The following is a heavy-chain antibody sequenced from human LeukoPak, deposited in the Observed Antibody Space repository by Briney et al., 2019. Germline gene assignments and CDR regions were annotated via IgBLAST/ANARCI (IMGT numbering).Heavy chain of an antibody. CDR2: MSHDGANK. CDR3: AREWGIGAAATFDF. D-gene: IGHD6-13*01. CDR1: GFTFSYYA. V-gene: IGHV3-30-3*01. Sequence: GGSLRLSCAASGFTFSYYAMHWVRQAPGKGLEWVAVMSHDGANKDNADSVKGRLTISRDNSKSTLYLQMNSLRTEDTAVYYCAREWGIGAAATFDFWGQGTLVTVSS. J-gene: IGHJ4*02.